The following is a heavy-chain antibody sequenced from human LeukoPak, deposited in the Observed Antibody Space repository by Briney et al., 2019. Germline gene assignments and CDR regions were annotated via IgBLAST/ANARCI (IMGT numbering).Heavy chain of an antibody. CDR3: ARGGTTVLHYFDY. D-gene: IGHD2-2*01. J-gene: IGHJ4*02. CDR1: GFTFSSYS. Sequence: PGGSLRLSCAASGFTFSSYSMNWVRQAPGKGLEWVSSISSSSSYIYYADSVKGRFTISRDNAENSLYLQMNSLRAEDTAVYYCARGGTTVLHYFDYWGQGTLVTVSS. CDR2: ISSSSSYI. V-gene: IGHV3-21*01.